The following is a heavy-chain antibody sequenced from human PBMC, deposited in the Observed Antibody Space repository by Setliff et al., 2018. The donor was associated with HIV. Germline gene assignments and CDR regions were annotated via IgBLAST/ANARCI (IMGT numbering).Heavy chain of an antibody. Sequence: ASVKVSCKASGYTFTHYAISWVRQAPGQGLEYLGWISAYNGNTNYAQKVQGRITMTTDASTSTVDMKLRSLTSDDTAVYYCARLASGGWPLEVFDIWGQGTMVTVSS. CDR2: ISAYNGNT. D-gene: IGHD2-15*01. V-gene: IGHV1-18*01. CDR3: ARLASGGWPLEVFDI. J-gene: IGHJ3*02. CDR1: GYTFTHYA.